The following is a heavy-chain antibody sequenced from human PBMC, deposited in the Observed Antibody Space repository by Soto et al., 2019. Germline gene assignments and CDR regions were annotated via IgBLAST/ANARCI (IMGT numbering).Heavy chain of an antibody. CDR2: IRSKAYGGTT. J-gene: IGHJ6*03. CDR1: GFTFGDYA. Sequence: GGSLRLSCTASGFTFGDYAMSWFRQAPGKGLEWVGFIRSKAYGGTTEYAASVKGRFTISRDDYKSIAYLQMNSLKTEDTAVYYCTRVLQYFDWESPYYYYMDVWGKGTTVTVSS. V-gene: IGHV3-49*03. CDR3: TRVLQYFDWESPYYYYMDV. D-gene: IGHD3-9*01.